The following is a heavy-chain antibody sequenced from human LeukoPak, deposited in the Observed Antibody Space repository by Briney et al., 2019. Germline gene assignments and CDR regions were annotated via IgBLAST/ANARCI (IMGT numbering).Heavy chain of an antibody. CDR3: ARADY. CDR2: IYSGGST. Sequence: GGSLRLSCAASGFTVSSNYMSWVRQAPGRGREWVSVIYSGGSTYYAESVKGRFTISTDNSKNPLDLQMNSLRGEDTGVYYCARADYWGQGTMVTVSS. J-gene: IGHJ4*02. CDR1: GFTVSSNY. V-gene: IGHV3-66*01.